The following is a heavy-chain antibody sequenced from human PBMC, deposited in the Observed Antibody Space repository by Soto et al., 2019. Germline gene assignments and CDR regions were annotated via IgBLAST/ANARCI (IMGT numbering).Heavy chain of an antibody. CDR2: IFPDDSDT. J-gene: IGHJ4*02. CDR1: GYIINNYW. V-gene: IGHV5-51*01. Sequence: PGESLKISCNASGYIINNYWIGWVRQMPGQGLEWMGIIFPDDSDTRYSPSFQGHVTISVDKSISTAYVQWSSLKASDSAIYYCFRGGVTSRTFDYRGQGTLVTVSS. CDR3: FRGGVTSRTFDY. D-gene: IGHD3-16*01.